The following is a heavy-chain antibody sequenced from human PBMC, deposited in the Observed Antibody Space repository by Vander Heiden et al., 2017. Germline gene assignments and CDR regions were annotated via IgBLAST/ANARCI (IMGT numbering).Heavy chain of an antibody. V-gene: IGHV4-39*01. CDR3: SRHVLAGNWFDP. Sequence: QVQLQESGPGLVKPSETLSLTCTVSGGSISSSSYYWGWIRQPPGKGLEWIGSVYYDESTYDNPSLKSRVTISVDTSKNQFSLKLTSVTAADTAVYYCSRHVLAGNWFDPWGQGTLGTVSS. J-gene: IGHJ5*02. D-gene: IGHD2-8*01. CDR1: GGSISSSSYY. CDR2: VYYDEST.